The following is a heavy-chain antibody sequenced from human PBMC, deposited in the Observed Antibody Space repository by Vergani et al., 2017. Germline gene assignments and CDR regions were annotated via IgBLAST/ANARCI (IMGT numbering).Heavy chain of an antibody. CDR1: GFTFSSYA. V-gene: IGHV3-23*01. CDR2: ISGSGGST. CDR3: AMYYYGSGSYYIPLRAYYDGMDV. D-gene: IGHD3-10*01. Sequence: VQILQSGGGVVQPGGSLRLSCAASGFTFSSYAMSWVRQAPGKGLEWVSAISGSGGSTYYADSVKGRFTISRDNSKNTLYLQMNSLRAEDTAVYYCAMYYYGSGSYYIPLRAYYDGMDVWGQGTTVTVSS. J-gene: IGHJ6*02.